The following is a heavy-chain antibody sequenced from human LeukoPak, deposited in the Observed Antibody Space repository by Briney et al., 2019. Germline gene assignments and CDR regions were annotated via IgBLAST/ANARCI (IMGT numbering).Heavy chain of an antibody. D-gene: IGHD3-10*01. J-gene: IGHJ4*02. CDR2: ISSSSSYI. CDR3: AKDIQLTYYYGSGSWT. V-gene: IGHV3-21*04. CDR1: GFTFSSYS. Sequence: GGSLRLSCAASGFTFSSYSMNWVRQAPGKGLEWVSFISSSSSYIYYADSMKGRFTISRDNAKNSLYLQMNSLRAEDTAVYYCAKDIQLTYYYGSGSWTWGQGTLVTVSS.